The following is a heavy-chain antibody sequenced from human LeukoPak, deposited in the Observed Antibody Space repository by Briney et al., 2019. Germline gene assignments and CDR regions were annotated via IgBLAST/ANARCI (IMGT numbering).Heavy chain of an antibody. CDR2: ISWNSGSI. D-gene: IGHD6-19*01. CDR3: AKDTDSSGWYRYFDY. CDR1: GFTFDDYA. V-gene: IGHV3-9*01. J-gene: IGHJ4*02. Sequence: GGSLRLSCAASGFTFDDYAMHWVRQAPGKGLEWVSGISWNSGSIGYADSVKGRFTISRDNAKNSLYLQMNSLRAEDTALYYCAKDTDSSGWYRYFDYWGQGTLVTVSS.